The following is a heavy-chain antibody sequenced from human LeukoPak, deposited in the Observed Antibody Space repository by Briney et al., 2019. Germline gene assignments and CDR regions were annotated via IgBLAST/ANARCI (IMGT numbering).Heavy chain of an antibody. CDR1: GYDFINYG. V-gene: IGHV1-18*01. J-gene: IGHJ4*02. CDR3: ARGRPFPSGSSSREYYLDY. CDR2: RSIYNGNT. Sequence: ASVKVSXKASGYDFINYGISWVRQAPGQGLEWIGWRSIYNGNTDYKLQGRVTMTTDTSTSTAYMEVRSLRSDDTAVYYCARGRPFPSGSSSREYYLDYWGQGTLVTVSS. D-gene: IGHD6-6*01.